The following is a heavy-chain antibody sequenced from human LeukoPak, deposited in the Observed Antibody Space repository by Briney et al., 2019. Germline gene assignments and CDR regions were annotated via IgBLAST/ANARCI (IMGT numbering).Heavy chain of an antibody. CDR2: FSGSGGST. CDR1: GFSFSSYA. Sequence: GGSLRLSCAASGFSFSSYAMSWVRQAPGKGLERVSSFSGSGGSTYYADSVKGRFTISRDNSKNTLYLQMISLSAEDTAVYYCAKSGYNRFDYWGQGTLVTVSS. V-gene: IGHV3-23*01. J-gene: IGHJ4*02. CDR3: AKSGYNRFDY. D-gene: IGHD5-24*01.